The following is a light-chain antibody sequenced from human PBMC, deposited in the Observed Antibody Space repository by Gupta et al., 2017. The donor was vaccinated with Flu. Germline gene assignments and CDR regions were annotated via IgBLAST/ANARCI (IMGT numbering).Light chain of an antibody. Sequence: QSALTQPASVSGSPGQSVTISCTGTNNDVGRYDYVSWYQHHPGKAPKLTIYEVIKRPSGVSDRFSGSKSGKTASLTISGLEAEDEGDYYCCSHTGDSTLIFGSGTSVTV. V-gene: IGLV2-14*01. CDR2: EVI. CDR3: CSHTGDSTLI. CDR1: NNDVGRYDY. J-gene: IGLJ1*01.